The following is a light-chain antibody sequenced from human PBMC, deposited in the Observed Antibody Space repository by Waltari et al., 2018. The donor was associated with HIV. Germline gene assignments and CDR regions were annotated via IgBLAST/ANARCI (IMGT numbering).Light chain of an antibody. CDR3: GSWDDSLNGHVV. CDR2: SNI. J-gene: IGLJ2*01. Sequence: QSVLTQPPSAFGALGQRVSIFCSGSSSNIGGNAVNWYQQLPGTAPKLLISSNIQRRSGVPDRFSASKSGTSASLAISGLQSEDEADYYCGSWDDSLNGHVVFGGGTKLTVL. CDR1: SSNIGGNA. V-gene: IGLV1-44*01.